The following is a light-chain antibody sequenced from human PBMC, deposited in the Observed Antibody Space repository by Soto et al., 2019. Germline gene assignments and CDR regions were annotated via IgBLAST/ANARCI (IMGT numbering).Light chain of an antibody. CDR3: QNYDILPLT. Sequence: DIQMTQSPSSLSASVGDRVTITCRASQGISTALVWYHQKPGKVPKLLIYAASTLHSGVPSRFSGSGSGTHFTLTVSSLQPEDVGTYYCQNYDILPLTFGGGTKVDIK. J-gene: IGKJ4*01. V-gene: IGKV1-27*01. CDR1: QGISTA. CDR2: AAS.